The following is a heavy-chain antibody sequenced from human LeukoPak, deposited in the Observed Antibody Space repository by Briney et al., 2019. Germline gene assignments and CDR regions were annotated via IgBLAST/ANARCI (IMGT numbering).Heavy chain of an antibody. D-gene: IGHD3-16*01. CDR1: GYTFTSYA. V-gene: IGHV1-3*01. CDR2: INAGNGNT. Sequence: VASVKVSCKASGYTFTSYAMHWVRQAPGQRLEWMGWINAGNGNTKYSQKFQGRVTITRDTSASTAYMELSSLRSEDTAVYYCARDRAPFWRSYYYYYYGMDVWGQGTTVTVSS. CDR3: ARDRAPFWRSYYYYYYGMDV. J-gene: IGHJ6*02.